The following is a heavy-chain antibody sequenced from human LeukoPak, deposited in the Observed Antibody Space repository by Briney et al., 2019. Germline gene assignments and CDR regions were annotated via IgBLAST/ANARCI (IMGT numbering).Heavy chain of an antibody. Sequence: GRSLRLSCAASGFTFSSYGMHWVRQAPGKGLEWVAVISYDGSSIYYADSVKGRFTISRDNSKNTPYLQMNSLRAEDTAVYYCARPQGNAAEVDYWGQGTLVTVSS. CDR3: ARPQGNAAEVDY. D-gene: IGHD6-13*01. J-gene: IGHJ4*02. CDR1: GFTFSSYG. V-gene: IGHV3-30*03. CDR2: ISYDGSSI.